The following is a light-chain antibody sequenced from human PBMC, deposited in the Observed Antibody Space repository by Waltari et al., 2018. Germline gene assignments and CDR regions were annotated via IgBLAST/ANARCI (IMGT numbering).Light chain of an antibody. V-gene: IGKV4-1*01. CDR2: WAS. CDR3: QQYYSTPWT. CDR1: QSVLYSSNSKNY. Sequence: DIVMTQSPDSLAVSLGERATINCKSSQSVLYSSNSKNYLAWYQQKPGKPPKLLIYWASTREFGFPDRFSGSGSGTDFTLTISSLQAEDVAVYYCQQYYSTPWTFGRGTKVEIK. J-gene: IGKJ1*01.